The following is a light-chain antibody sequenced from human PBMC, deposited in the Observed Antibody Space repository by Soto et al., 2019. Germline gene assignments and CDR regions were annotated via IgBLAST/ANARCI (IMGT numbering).Light chain of an antibody. V-gene: IGLV1-40*01. CDR2: GST. J-gene: IGLJ2*01. Sequence: QPVLTQPPSVSGAPGQRVTISCTGSSSNIGAGYDVHWYQQLPGTAPKLLIFGSTNRPSGVPDRFSGSRSGTSASLAITGLQVDDEGDYYCQSYDSSLSASEVFGGGTKLTVL. CDR1: SSNIGAGYD. CDR3: QSYDSSLSASEV.